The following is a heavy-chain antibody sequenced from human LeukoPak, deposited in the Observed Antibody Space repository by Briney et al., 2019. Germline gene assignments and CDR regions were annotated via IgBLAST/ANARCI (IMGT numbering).Heavy chain of an antibody. V-gene: IGHV3-23*01. Sequence: PGGSLRLSCAASGFIFSDHAMSWVRQASGKGLEWLSTIYDGGGYTYYADSVKGRFTISRDNAKNSLYLQMDSLRAEDTALYYCAKDITALYYYDSSGYYSSGFDYWGQGTLVTVSS. J-gene: IGHJ4*02. CDR1: GFIFSDHA. CDR2: IYDGGGYT. CDR3: AKDITALYYYDSSGYYSSGFDY. D-gene: IGHD3-22*01.